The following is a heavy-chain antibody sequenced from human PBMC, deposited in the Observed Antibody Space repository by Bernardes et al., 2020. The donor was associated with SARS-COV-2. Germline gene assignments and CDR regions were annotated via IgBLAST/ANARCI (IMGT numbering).Heavy chain of an antibody. CDR1: GFTFSDYY. D-gene: IGHD2-15*01. J-gene: IGHJ6*02. CDR2: ISSSSSYT. CDR3: ARDREGRRYCSGGSCYYGMDV. Sequence: GGSLRLSCAASGFTFSDYYMSWIRQAPGKGLEWVSYISSSSSYTNYADSVKGRFTISRDNAKNSLYLQMNSLRAEDTAVYYCARDREGRRYCSGGSCYYGMDVWGQGTTVTVSS. V-gene: IGHV3-11*06.